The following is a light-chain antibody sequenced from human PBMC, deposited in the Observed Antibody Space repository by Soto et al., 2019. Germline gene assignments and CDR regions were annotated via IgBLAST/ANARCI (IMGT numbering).Light chain of an antibody. CDR3: QSYDSSLSGYVV. CDR1: SSNIGAGYD. J-gene: IGLJ2*01. Sequence: QSVLTQPPSVSGAPGQRVTISCTGSSSNIGAGYDVHWYLQLPGTAPKLIIYGNSNRPSGVPDRFSGSKSGTSASLAITGLQAEDEADYYCQSYDSSLSGYVVFGGGTKLTVL. V-gene: IGLV1-40*01. CDR2: GNS.